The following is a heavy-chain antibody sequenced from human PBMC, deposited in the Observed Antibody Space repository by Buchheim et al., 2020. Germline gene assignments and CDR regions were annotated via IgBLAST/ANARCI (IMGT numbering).Heavy chain of an antibody. J-gene: IGHJ5*02. V-gene: IGHV1-2*04. D-gene: IGHD1-7*01. Sequence: QVQLVQSGAEVKKPGASVKVSCKASGYTFTGYYMHWVRQAPGQGLEWMGWIHPNSGDTNYAQKFQGWVTMTRDTSISTAYMELSRLRSDDTAVYYCARAGTTAFDNWFDPWGQGTL. CDR1: GYTFTGYY. CDR3: ARAGTTAFDNWFDP. CDR2: IHPNSGDT.